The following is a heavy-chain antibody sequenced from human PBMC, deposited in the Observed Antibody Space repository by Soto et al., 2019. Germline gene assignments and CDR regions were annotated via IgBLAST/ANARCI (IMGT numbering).Heavy chain of an antibody. D-gene: IGHD5-12*01. CDR2: INHSGST. J-gene: IGHJ5*02. CDR3: ARWKGWLQFYWFDP. V-gene: IGHV4-34*01. Sequence: SETLSLTCAVHGGSFRGYYWSRIRQPPGKGLEWIGEINHSGSTNYNPSLKSRVTISVETSKNQFSLKLSSVTAADTAVYYCARWKGWLQFYWFDPWGQGTLVTVSS. CDR1: GGSFRGYY.